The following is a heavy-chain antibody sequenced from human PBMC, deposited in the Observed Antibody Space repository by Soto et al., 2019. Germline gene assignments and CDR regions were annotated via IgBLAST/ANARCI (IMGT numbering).Heavy chain of an antibody. D-gene: IGHD6-19*01. CDR1: QFPFDAYS. V-gene: IGHV3-48*02. CDR3: ARDRGSSGMFELDV. J-gene: IGHJ3*01. Sequence: GSLRLSCVASQFPFDAYSMHWVGQAPGKGLEWVSYIRHTTSATFYADAVKGRFTISRDNRKNSLFLQMNSLRDDDTGVYFCARDRGSSGMFELDVWGPGTLVTVSS. CDR2: IRHTTSAT.